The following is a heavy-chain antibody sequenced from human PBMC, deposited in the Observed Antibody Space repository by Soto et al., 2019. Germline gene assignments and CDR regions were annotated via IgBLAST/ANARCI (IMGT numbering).Heavy chain of an antibody. CDR1: GYTFTSYG. J-gene: IGHJ4*02. Sequence: ASVKVSCKASGYTFTSYGISWVRKAPGQGLEWMGWISAYNGNTNYAQKLQGRVTMTTDTSTSTAYMELRSLRSDDTAVYYCAREALQYYYDSSGYYCVDYWGQGTLVTVSS. CDR2: ISAYNGNT. CDR3: AREALQYYYDSSGYYCVDY. D-gene: IGHD3-22*01. V-gene: IGHV1-18*01.